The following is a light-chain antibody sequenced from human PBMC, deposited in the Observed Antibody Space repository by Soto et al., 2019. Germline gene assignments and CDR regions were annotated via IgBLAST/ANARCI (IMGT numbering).Light chain of an antibody. V-gene: IGKV1-13*02. CDR2: GAS. CDR1: QYINRA. Sequence: AIQLTQSPSSLSASAGDGVTITCQASQYINRALAWYQQKPGKAPKVLIYGASTLESGVPSRFSGSGSGTDFTLTISSLQPEDFATYYCQQSESYPRTFGQGTKLEIK. J-gene: IGKJ2*01. CDR3: QQSESYPRT.